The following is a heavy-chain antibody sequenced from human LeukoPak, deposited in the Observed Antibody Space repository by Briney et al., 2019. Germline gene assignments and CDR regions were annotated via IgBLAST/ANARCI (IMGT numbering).Heavy chain of an antibody. D-gene: IGHD3-22*01. CDR3: AKDRLGYYDSSGSDWFDP. CDR1: GFTFSSYA. V-gene: IGHV3-23*01. CDR2: ISGSGGST. J-gene: IGHJ5*02. Sequence: GGSLRLSCAASGFTFSSYAMSWVRQAPGKGLEWVSAISGSGGSTYYADSVKGRFTISRDNSKNTLYLQMNSLRAEDTAVYYCAKDRLGYYDSSGSDWFDPWGQGTPVTVSP.